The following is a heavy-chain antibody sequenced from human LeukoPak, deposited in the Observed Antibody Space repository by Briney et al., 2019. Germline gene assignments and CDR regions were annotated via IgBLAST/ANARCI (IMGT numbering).Heavy chain of an antibody. V-gene: IGHV1-58*02. CDR3: AAGDYYDSSGPGGH. J-gene: IGHJ4*02. CDR2: IFVGSGNT. D-gene: IGHD3-22*01. Sequence: SVKVSCKASGFTFTSSAMQWVRQARGQRLEWVGWIFVGSGNTNYAQKFQERVTITRDMSTSTAYMELSSLRSEDTAVYYCAAGDYYDSSGPGGHWGQGTLVTVSS. CDR1: GFTFTSSA.